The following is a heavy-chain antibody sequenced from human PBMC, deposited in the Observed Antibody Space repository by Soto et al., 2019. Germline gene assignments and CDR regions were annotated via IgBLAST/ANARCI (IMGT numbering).Heavy chain of an antibody. Sequence: QVQLVQSGAEVKKPGASVKVSCKASGYTFTSYYMHWVRQAPGQGLEWMGIINPSGGSTSYAQKFQGRVTMTRXXSXSXXYMELSSLRSEDTAVYYCARDYYGSGSYPAYYFDYWGQGTLVTVSS. CDR3: ARDYYGSGSYPAYYFDY. CDR2: INPSGGST. J-gene: IGHJ4*02. CDR1: GYTFTSYY. D-gene: IGHD3-10*01. V-gene: IGHV1-46*01.